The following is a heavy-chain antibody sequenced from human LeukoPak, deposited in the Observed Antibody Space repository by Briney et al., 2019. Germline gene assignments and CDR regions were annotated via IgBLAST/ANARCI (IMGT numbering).Heavy chain of an antibody. CDR2: ISPYNDNT. D-gene: IGHD4-17*01. Sequence: GASVKVSCKASGYTFTSYDINWVRQATGQGLEWMGWISPYNDNTNYAQKLEGRVTMTTDTSMGTAYMELRSLRSDDTAVYYCARAYNYGDAGLPRDWGQGTLVTVSS. CDR3: ARAYNYGDAGLPRD. CDR1: GYTFTSYD. J-gene: IGHJ4*02. V-gene: IGHV1-18*01.